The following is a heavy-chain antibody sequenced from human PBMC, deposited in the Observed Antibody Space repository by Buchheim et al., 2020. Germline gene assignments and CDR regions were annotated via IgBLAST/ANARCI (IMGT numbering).Heavy chain of an antibody. Sequence: QVQLVESGGGLVKPGGSLRLSCAASGFTFSDHYMSWIRQAPGRGLEWVAYISSSGSSTYHTDSVKGRFTISRDNARNSLYLQMNSLRAEDTAEYYCARDVTAFLTFSYYGMDVWGQGT. CDR3: ARDVTAFLTFSYYGMDV. J-gene: IGHJ6*02. D-gene: IGHD3-3*02. CDR1: GFTFSDHY. V-gene: IGHV3-11*01. CDR2: ISSSGSST.